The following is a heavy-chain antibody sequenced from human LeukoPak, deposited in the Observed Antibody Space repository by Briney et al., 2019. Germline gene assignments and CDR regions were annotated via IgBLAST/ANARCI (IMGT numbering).Heavy chain of an antibody. CDR3: ARDKGSAAGTLDY. V-gene: IGHV1-2*02. J-gene: IGHJ4*02. CDR2: INPNSGGT. CDR1: GYTFTGYY. D-gene: IGHD6-13*01. Sequence: ASVKVSCKASGYTFTGYYMHWVRQAPGKGLEWMGWINPNSGGTNYAQKFQGRVTMTRDTSISTAYMELSRLRSDDTAVYYCARDKGSAAGTLDYWGQGTLVTVSS.